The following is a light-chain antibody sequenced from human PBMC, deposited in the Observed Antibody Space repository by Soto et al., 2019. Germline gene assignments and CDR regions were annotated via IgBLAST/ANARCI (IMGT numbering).Light chain of an antibody. V-gene: IGKV1-33*01. CDR2: DVS. J-gene: IGKJ3*01. CDR3: QQYDNLPFT. CDR1: QNISNY. Sequence: DIQMTQSPSSLSASVGDRVTITCQSSQNISNYFNWYYQKQEKPHKLLIYDVSNLETGVPSRFSGSGSETDFTFTISSLQHEDIETYYCQQYDNLPFTFGPGTKVDIK.